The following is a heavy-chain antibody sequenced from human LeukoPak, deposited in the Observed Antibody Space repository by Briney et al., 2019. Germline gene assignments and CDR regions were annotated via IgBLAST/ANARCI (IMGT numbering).Heavy chain of an antibody. J-gene: IGHJ6*03. CDR3: ARGVVPAANHYYYYYMDV. CDR2: ISYDGSNE. D-gene: IGHD2-2*01. CDR1: GFTFSSYV. V-gene: IGHV3-30*04. Sequence: PGGSLRLSCAASGFTFSSYVMHWVRQAPGKGLEWVAIISYDGSNEYYADSVKGRFTISRDNSKNTLYLQMNSLRAADTAVYYCARGVVPAANHYYYYYMDVWGKGTAVTISS.